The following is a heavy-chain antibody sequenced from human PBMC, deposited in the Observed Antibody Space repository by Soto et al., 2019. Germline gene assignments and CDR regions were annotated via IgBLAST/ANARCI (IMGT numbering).Heavy chain of an antibody. Sequence: PGESLKISCKGSGYSFTSYRISWVRQMPGKGLEWMGRIDPSDSYTNYSPSFQGHVTISADKSITTAYLQWSSLKASDTAMYYCARHILPIYYYYGMDVWGQGTTVTVSS. J-gene: IGHJ6*02. D-gene: IGHD3-9*01. CDR1: GYSFTSYR. CDR3: ARHILPIYYYYGMDV. V-gene: IGHV5-10-1*01. CDR2: IDPSDSYT.